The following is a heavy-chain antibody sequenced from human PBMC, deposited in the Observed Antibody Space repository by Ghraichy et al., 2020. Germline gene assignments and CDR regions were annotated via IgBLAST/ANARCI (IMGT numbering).Heavy chain of an antibody. D-gene: IGHD5-12*01. V-gene: IGHV3-21*01. CDR3: ARALYSGYDLRY. Sequence: GESLNISCAASGFTFSSYSMNWVRQAPGKGLEWVSSISSSSSYIYYADSVKGRFTISRDNAKNSLYLQMNSLRAEDTAVYYCARALYSGYDLRYWGQGTLVTVSS. CDR1: GFTFSSYS. CDR2: ISSSSSYI. J-gene: IGHJ4*02.